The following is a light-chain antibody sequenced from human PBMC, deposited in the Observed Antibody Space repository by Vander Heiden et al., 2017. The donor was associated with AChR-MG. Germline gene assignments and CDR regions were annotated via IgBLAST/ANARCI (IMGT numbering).Light chain of an antibody. V-gene: IGKV2-28*01. CDR2: VGS. Sequence: IVMTQSPPSLSVTHGETASLSCRSRQSLVYSNGYSYLDWYLQKPGQSPQLLIYVGSNRASGVPDRFSGSGSGTDFTLKISRVEAEDVGVYYCRQGLQTPWTFGQGTKVQIK. J-gene: IGKJ1*01. CDR3: RQGLQTPWT. CDR1: QSLVYSNGYSY.